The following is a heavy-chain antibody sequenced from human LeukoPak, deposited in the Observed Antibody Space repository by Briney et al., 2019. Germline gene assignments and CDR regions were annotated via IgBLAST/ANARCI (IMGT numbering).Heavy chain of an antibody. V-gene: IGHV1-2*02. CDR1: GYTFTGYY. D-gene: IGHD3-10*01. CDR2: INPNSGGI. Sequence: ASVKVSCKASGYTFTGYYIHWVRQAPGQGLECMGWINPNSGGINYAQKFQGRVTMTRDTSISTAYMELSRLRSDDTAVYYRARGGSGSYFSWLDPWGQGTLVTVSS. CDR3: ARGGSGSYFSWLDP. J-gene: IGHJ5*02.